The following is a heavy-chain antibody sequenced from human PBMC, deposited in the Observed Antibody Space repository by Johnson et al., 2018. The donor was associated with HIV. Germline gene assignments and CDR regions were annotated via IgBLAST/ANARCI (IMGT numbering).Heavy chain of an antibody. V-gene: IGHV3-49*04. D-gene: IGHD6-19*01. CDR3: TTGIAVPDAFDI. CDR1: GFTFGDYA. Sequence: VQLVESGGGLVQPGRSLRLSCTASGFTFGDYAMSWVRQAPGKGLEWVGFIRSKAYGGTTEYAASVKGRFTISRDDSKSIAYLQMNSLKTEDTAVYYCTTGIAVPDAFDIWGQGTMVTVSS. CDR2: IRSKAYGGTT. J-gene: IGHJ3*02.